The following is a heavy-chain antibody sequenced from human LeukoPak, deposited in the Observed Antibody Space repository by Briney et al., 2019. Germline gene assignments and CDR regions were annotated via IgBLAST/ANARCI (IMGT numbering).Heavy chain of an antibody. J-gene: IGHJ4*02. Sequence: GRSLRLSCAASGFAFSTYAMHWVRQAPGKGLEWLAVISFDGNTKYYADSAKGRFTISRDNSKNTLYVQISSLRVEDTAVYYCARAMVRGVPFDYWGQGTLVTVPS. CDR1: GFAFSTYA. CDR2: ISFDGNTK. CDR3: ARAMVRGVPFDY. D-gene: IGHD3-10*01. V-gene: IGHV3-30-3*01.